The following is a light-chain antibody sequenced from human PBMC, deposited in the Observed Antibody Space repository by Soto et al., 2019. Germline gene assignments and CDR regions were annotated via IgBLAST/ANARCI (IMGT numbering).Light chain of an antibody. CDR1: SSDIGGYNF. Sequence: QSALTQPPSASGSPGQSVTISCTRTSSDIGGYNFVSWYQHHPDKAPKLMIYEITKRPSGVPARFSGSKSDNTASLTVSGLQAEDEADYYCSSYAGSNNYVFGTGTKLTVL. CDR3: SSYAGSNNYV. V-gene: IGLV2-8*01. J-gene: IGLJ1*01. CDR2: EIT.